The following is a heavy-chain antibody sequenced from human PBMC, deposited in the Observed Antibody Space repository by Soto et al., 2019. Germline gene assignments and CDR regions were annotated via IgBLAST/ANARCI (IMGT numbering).Heavy chain of an antibody. CDR3: ASRKDYGAFGPGWFDP. D-gene: IGHD4-17*01. CDR2: INAGNGNT. J-gene: IGHJ5*02. CDR1: GYTFTSYA. V-gene: IGHV1-3*05. Sequence: QVQLVQSGAEEKKPGASVKVSCKASGYTFTSYAMHWVRQAPGQRLEWMGWINAGNGNTKYSQKFQGRVTITRDTSASTAYMELSSLRSEDTAVYYCASRKDYGAFGPGWFDPWGQGTLVTVSS.